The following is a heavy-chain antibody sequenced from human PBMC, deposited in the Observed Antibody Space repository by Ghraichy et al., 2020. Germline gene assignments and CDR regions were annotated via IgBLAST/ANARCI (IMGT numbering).Heavy chain of an antibody. CDR1: GGSISSSSYF. CDR2: IYYTGST. Sequence: SETLSLTCSVSGGSISSSSYFWGWLRQPPGKGLEWIVSIYYTGSTYYTPSLKSRVTISVDTSKNQFSLRVNSVTAADTAVYYCVSYSSTSYYYGLDVWGQGTPVTVSS. V-gene: IGHV4-39*01. D-gene: IGHD6-13*01. CDR3: VSYSSTSYYYGLDV. J-gene: IGHJ6*02.